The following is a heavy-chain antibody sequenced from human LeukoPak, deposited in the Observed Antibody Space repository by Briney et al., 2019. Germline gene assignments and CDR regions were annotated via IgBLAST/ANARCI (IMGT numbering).Heavy chain of an antibody. Sequence: GGSLRLSCAASGFTVGSNYMSWVRQAPGKGLERVSVIYSGGNTYYADSVKGRFIISRDNSKNTLYLQMNSLRAEDTAVYYCASRLVVVGLDYWGQGTLVTVSS. D-gene: IGHD3-22*01. V-gene: IGHV3-66*01. CDR3: ASRLVVVGLDY. J-gene: IGHJ4*02. CDR2: IYSGGNT. CDR1: GFTVGSNY.